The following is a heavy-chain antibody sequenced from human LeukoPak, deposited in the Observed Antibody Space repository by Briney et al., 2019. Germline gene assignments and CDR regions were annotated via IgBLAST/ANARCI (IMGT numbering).Heavy chain of an antibody. V-gene: IGHV3-33*01. CDR2: IWYDGSNK. D-gene: IGHD6-6*01. Sequence: GRSLRLSCAASGFTFSSYGMHWVRQAPGKGLEWVAVIWYDGSNKYYADSVKGRFTISRDNSKNTLYLQMNSLRAEDTAVYYCAREKAALMFDYWGQGTLVTVSS. CDR1: GFTFSSYG. CDR3: AREKAALMFDY. J-gene: IGHJ4*02.